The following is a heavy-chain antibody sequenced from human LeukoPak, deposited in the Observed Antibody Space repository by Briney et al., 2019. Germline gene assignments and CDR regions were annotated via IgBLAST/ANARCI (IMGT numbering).Heavy chain of an antibody. J-gene: IGHJ4*02. Sequence: GGSLRLSCGASGFIFHSYWMSWVRQAPGKGLEWVANIKQDGSEKFYVDSVKGRFTISRDDAKNSLYLQMNSLRVDDTAVYYCARDLNWETYWGQGTLVSVSS. CDR3: ARDLNWETY. V-gene: IGHV3-7*01. CDR1: GFIFHSYW. D-gene: IGHD7-27*01. CDR2: IKQDGSEK.